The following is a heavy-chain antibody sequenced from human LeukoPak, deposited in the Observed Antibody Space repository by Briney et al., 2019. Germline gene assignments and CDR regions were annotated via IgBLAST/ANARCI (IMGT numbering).Heavy chain of an antibody. Sequence: GGSLRPSCAVSGFTPSSYWMSWVRPAPGRGREWVANIRQDGSEKYYVDSVKGQFTISRDNAKNSLYLQMTSLRAEDTAVYYCARENRSTSCCFDYWGQGTLVTVSS. J-gene: IGHJ4*02. CDR2: IRQDGSEK. CDR1: GFTPSSYW. D-gene: IGHD2-2*01. V-gene: IGHV3-7*01. CDR3: ARENRSTSCCFDY.